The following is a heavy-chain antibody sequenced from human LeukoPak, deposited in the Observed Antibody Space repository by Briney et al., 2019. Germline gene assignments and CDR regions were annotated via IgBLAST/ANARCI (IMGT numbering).Heavy chain of an antibody. CDR3: ATDRIAVAGTAQFDY. CDR1: GFTFSSYG. Sequence: GGSLRLSCAASGFTFSSYGMHWVRQAPGKGLEWVAFIRYDGSNKYYADSVKGRFTISRDNSKNTLYLQMNSLRAEDTAVYYCATDRIAVAGTAQFDYWGQGTLVTVSS. J-gene: IGHJ4*02. V-gene: IGHV3-30*02. CDR2: IRYDGSNK. D-gene: IGHD6-19*01.